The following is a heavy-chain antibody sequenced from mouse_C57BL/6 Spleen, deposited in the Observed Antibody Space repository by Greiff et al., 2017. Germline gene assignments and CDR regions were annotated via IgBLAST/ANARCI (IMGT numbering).Heavy chain of an antibody. CDR2: ISSGSSTI. CDR1: GFTFSDYG. Sequence: EVKLMESGGGLVKPGGSLKLSCAASGFTFSDYGMHWVRQAPEKGLEWVAYISSGSSTIYYADTVKGRFTISRDNATNTLFLQMTSLRSEDTAMYYCARLWVYDMDYWGQGTSVTVSS. CDR3: ARLWVYDMDY. J-gene: IGHJ4*01. V-gene: IGHV5-17*01.